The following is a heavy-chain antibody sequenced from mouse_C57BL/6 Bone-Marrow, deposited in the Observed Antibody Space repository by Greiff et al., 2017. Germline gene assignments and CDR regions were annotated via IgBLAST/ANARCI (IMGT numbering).Heavy chain of an antibody. CDR2: ISNNANSPET. J-gene: IGHJ3*01. Sequence: EVMLVESGGGLVQPGGSMKFSCAASGFTFSDAWMHWVRQSPEQGLEWVAEISNNANSPETYYAVSVKGTLTITGDDSKSSVYLQMNSLRAEDTGIYYCTSWGEGFAYWGQGTLVTVSA. D-gene: IGHD3-3*01. V-gene: IGHV6-6*01. CDR3: TSWGEGFAY. CDR1: GFTFSDAW.